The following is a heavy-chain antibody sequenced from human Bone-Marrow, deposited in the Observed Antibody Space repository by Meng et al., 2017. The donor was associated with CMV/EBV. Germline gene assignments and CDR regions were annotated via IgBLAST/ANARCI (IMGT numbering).Heavy chain of an antibody. J-gene: IGHJ6*02. V-gene: IGHV4-39*07. Sequence: GSLRLSCTVSGGSISSSSYYWGWIRQPPGKGLEWIGSIYYSGSTYYNPSLKSRVTISVDTSKNQFSLKLSSVTAADTAVYYCARKVGQPARQTYYYYGMDVWGQGTTVTVSS. D-gene: IGHD3-16*01. CDR1: GGSISSSSYY. CDR3: ARKVGQPARQTYYYYGMDV. CDR2: IYYSGST.